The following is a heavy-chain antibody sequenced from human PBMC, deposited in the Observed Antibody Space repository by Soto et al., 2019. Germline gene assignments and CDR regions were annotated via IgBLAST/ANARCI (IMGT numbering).Heavy chain of an antibody. V-gene: IGHV4-4*02. J-gene: IGHJ6*02. D-gene: IGHD6-13*01. CDR3: RRSSRYSTDV. CDR2: IYHSGST. Sequence: SETLSLTCAVSGGSISSSNWWSWVRQPPGKGLEWIGEIYHSGSTNYNPSLNSQVTISVDTSKNQFSLNVISVTAADTAVYYCRRSSRYSTDVWGQGTTVTVSS. CDR1: GGSISSSNW.